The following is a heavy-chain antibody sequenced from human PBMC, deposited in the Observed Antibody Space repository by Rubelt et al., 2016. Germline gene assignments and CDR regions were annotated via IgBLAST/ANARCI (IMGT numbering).Heavy chain of an antibody. D-gene: IGHD6-6*01. Sequence: EVLLVESGGGLVQPGGSLRLSCTVSGFTFGSSSMGWVRQAPGKGLEWVAKIKEDGSAKYYVDSVKGRFTISRDNAKNSLYLQMNSLRADDTDSDYGARVYTSTSGRGLDYWGQGTLVTVSS. CDR3: ARVYTSTSGRGLDY. J-gene: IGHJ4*02. CDR1: GFTFGSSS. V-gene: IGHV3-7*03. CDR2: IKEDGSAK.